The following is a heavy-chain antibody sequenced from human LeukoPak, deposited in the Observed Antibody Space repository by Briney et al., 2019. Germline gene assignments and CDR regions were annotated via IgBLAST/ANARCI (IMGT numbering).Heavy chain of an antibody. CDR3: ARLPAGTHYYYYGMDV. CDR1: GGSFSGYY. Sequence: SETLSLTCAVYGGSFSGYYWSWIRQPPGKGLEWIGEINHSGSTNYNPSLKSRVTISVDTSKNQFSLKLSSVTAAVTAVYYCARLPAGTHYYYYGMDVWGQGTTVTVSS. J-gene: IGHJ6*02. V-gene: IGHV4-34*01. CDR2: INHSGST.